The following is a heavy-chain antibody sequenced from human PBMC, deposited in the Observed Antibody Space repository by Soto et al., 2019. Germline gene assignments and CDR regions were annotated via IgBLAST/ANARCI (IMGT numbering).Heavy chain of an antibody. J-gene: IGHJ4*02. CDR3: ARDGEGWLPNSPHYYFDY. V-gene: IGHV1-69*08. D-gene: IGHD5-12*01. CDR1: GGTFSSYT. Sequence: QVQLVQSGAEVKKPGSSVKVSCKASGGTFSSYTISWVRQAPGQGLEWMGRIIPILGIANYAQKFQGRVTITADKSTSTAYMELSSLRSEDTAVYYCARDGEGWLPNSPHYYFDYWGQGTLVTVSS. CDR2: IIPILGIA.